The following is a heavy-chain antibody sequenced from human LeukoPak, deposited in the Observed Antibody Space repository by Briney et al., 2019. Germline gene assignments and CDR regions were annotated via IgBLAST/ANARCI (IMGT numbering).Heavy chain of an antibody. CDR1: GGSFSGYY. J-gene: IGHJ6*03. CDR3: ARGSDYGDSRNPYYYYYMDV. D-gene: IGHD4-17*01. V-gene: IGHV4-34*01. Sequence: SETLSLTCAVYGGSFSGYYWSWIRQPPGKGLEWIGEIDHSGSTNYNPSLKSRVTISVDTSKNQFSLKLSSVTAADTAVYYCARGSDYGDSRNPYYYYYMDVWAKGQRSPSP. CDR2: IDHSGST.